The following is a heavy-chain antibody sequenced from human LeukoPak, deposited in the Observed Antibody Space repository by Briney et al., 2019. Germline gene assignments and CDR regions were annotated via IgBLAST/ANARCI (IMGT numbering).Heavy chain of an antibody. CDR1: NGSFSAYY. Sequence: PSETLSLTCAVYNGSFSAYYWSWIRQPPGKGLEWIGEINHSGSTNYNPSLKSRVTISVDTSKNQLSLKLSSVTAADTAVYYCARVPIRYDSTAPPDYYYYMDVWGKGTTVTVSS. V-gene: IGHV4-34*01. J-gene: IGHJ6*03. D-gene: IGHD3-3*01. CDR3: ARVPIRYDSTAPPDYYYYMDV. CDR2: INHSGST.